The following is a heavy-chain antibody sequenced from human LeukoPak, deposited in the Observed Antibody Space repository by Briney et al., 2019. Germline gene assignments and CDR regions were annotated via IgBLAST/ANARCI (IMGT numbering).Heavy chain of an antibody. CDR3: VRGNNNTGNNYFAH. Sequence: ASVKVSCKASGYTFSDFYIHWIRQAPGQGLERMGWINPHTGGTNYAQKFQGRVTMTRDTSTATTYMDISSVILDDTAVYYCVRGNNNTGNNYFAHGGQETLVTVSS. D-gene: IGHD4-23*01. CDR2: INPHTGGT. J-gene: IGHJ4*02. V-gene: IGHV1-2*02. CDR1: GYTFSDFY.